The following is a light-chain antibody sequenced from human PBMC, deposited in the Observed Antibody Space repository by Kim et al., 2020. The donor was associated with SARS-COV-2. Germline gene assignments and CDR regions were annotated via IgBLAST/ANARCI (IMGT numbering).Light chain of an antibody. Sequence: EIVMTQSPATLSVSPGERATLSCRASQSVSSNLAWYQQKPGQAPRLLIYGASTRATGISARFSGSGSGTEFTLTISSLQSEDFAVYYCQQHNNWPYTFGQGTKLEI. J-gene: IGKJ2*01. V-gene: IGKV3-15*01. CDR2: GAS. CDR3: QQHNNWPYT. CDR1: QSVSSN.